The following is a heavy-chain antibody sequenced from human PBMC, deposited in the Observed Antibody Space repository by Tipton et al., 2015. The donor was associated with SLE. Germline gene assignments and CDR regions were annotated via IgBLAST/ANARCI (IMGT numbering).Heavy chain of an antibody. CDR1: GGSVSTTFYY. V-gene: IGHV4-31*03. J-gene: IGHJ3*02. Sequence: TLSLTCTVSGGSVSTTFYYWSWIRQHPEKGLEWIGYIYYSGSTYYNPSLKSRVTISVDTSKNQFSLKLSSVTAADTAVYYCARTGNKSDYVAFDSWGQGTMVTVSS. D-gene: IGHD4-17*01. CDR3: ARTGNKSDYVAFDS. CDR2: IYYSGST.